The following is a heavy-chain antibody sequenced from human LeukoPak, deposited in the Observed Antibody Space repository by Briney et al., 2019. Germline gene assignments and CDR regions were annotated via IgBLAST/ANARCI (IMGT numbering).Heavy chain of an antibody. CDR2: IRYDDGNTK. D-gene: IGHD3-3*01. V-gene: IGHV3-33*06. CDR3: AKSPYYDFWPFDY. J-gene: IGHJ4*02. CDR1: GFTFSNYG. Sequence: SLRLSCAASGFTFSNYGMHWVRQAPGKGLEWVATIRYDDGNTKNYADSVKGRFTISRDNSQNTLYLQMNDLSAEDTAVYYRAKSPYYDFWPFDYWGQGTLVTVSP.